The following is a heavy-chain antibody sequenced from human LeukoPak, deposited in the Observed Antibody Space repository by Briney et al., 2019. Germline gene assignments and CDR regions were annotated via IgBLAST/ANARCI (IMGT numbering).Heavy chain of an antibody. CDR1: GGSISSYY. Sequence: SETLSLTCTVSGGSISSYYWSWIRQPPGTGLERIGYFYYSGSTNYNPSLKSRVTLSVDTSKSQFSMKLSSVTAADTAVYYCARGGSIVGATPHDTFDIWGQGTLVTVSS. D-gene: IGHD1-26*01. CDR3: ARGGSIVGATPHDTFDI. CDR2: FYYSGST. V-gene: IGHV4-59*01. J-gene: IGHJ3*02.